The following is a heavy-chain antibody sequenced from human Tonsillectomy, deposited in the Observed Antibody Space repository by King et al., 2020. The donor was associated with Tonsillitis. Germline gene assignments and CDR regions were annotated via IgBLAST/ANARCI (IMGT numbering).Heavy chain of an antibody. V-gene: IGHV4-59*01. Sequence: QLQESGPGLVKPSDTLSLTCTVSGGSISPYYWTWIRQPPGEGLEWIAYLYHSGSPNSNPSLKSRVTLSLVKAKNHLSLWLCSVTAADTAVYYCAWATTSYDGSTGYPLIDHWGRGTLVTVSS. CDR1: GGSISPYY. J-gene: IGHJ4*02. D-gene: IGHD3-22*01. CDR2: LYHSGSP. CDR3: AWATTSYDGSTGYPLIDH.